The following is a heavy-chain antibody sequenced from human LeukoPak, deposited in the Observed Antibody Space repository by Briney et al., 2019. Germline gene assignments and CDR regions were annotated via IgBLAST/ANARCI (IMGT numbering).Heavy chain of an antibody. V-gene: IGHV3-7*01. CDR1: GFTFSSYS. D-gene: IGHD2-8*01. CDR3: AREYA. Sequence: GGSLRLSCAASGFTFSSYSMNWVRQAPGKGLEWVASIKEDGSEKYYVDSVKGRFTISRDNAKNSLFLQMNSLRADDTAVYYCAREYAWGQGTLVTVSS. CDR2: IKEDGSEK. J-gene: IGHJ5*02.